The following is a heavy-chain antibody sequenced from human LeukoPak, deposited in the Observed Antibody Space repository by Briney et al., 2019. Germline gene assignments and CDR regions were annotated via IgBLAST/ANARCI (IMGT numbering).Heavy chain of an antibody. V-gene: IGHV4-30-2*01. CDR3: ATNYYGSGEAFDY. Sequence: SETLSLTCAVSGGSISSGGYSWSWIRQPPGKGLEWIGYIYHSGSTYYNPSPKSRVTISVDGSKNQFSPKLSSVTAADTAVYYCATNYYGSGEAFDYWGQGTLVTVSS. D-gene: IGHD3-10*01. J-gene: IGHJ4*02. CDR2: IYHSGST. CDR1: GGSISSGGYS.